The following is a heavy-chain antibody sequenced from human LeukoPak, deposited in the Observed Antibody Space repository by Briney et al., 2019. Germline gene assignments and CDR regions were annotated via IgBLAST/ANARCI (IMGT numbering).Heavy chain of an antibody. V-gene: IGHV3-74*01. CDR3: ARITMVRGRAP. CDR1: GFTFDNYG. D-gene: IGHD3-10*01. Sequence: GGSLRLSCAASGFTFDNYGMSWVRQAPGQGLVWVSRISGDGNNTNYADSVKGRFTISRDDAKNTLYLQMNSLRAEDTAMYYCARITMVRGRAPWGQGTLVTVSS. CDR2: ISGDGNNT. J-gene: IGHJ5*02.